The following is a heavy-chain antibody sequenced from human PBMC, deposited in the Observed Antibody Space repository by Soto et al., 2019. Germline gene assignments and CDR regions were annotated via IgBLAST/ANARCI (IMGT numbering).Heavy chain of an antibody. V-gene: IGHV4-30-4*01. CDR1: GGSISSGDYY. J-gene: IGHJ4*02. CDR3: ARDSEYSSRPSTDY. D-gene: IGHD6-13*01. CDR2: IYYSGST. Sequence: TLSLTCTVSGGSISSGDYYWSWIRQPPGKGLEWIGYIYYSGSTYYNPSLKSRVTISVDTSKNQFSLKLSSVTAADTAVYYCARDSEYSSRPSTDYWGQGTLVTVSS.